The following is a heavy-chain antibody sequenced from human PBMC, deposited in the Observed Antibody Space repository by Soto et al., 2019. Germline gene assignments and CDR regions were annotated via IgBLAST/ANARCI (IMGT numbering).Heavy chain of an antibody. J-gene: IGHJ4*02. CDR3: ARGFKWLDY. CDR1: GFTVGTHF. CDR2: IYSSGSA. V-gene: IGHV3-53*01. D-gene: IGHD5-12*01. Sequence: GGSLRLSCAASGFTVGTHFLTWVRQAPGKGLEWVSLIYSSGSAYYADSVKGRFTISRDNSKNTLYLQMNSLRAEDTAVYYCARGFKWLDYWGQGTLVTVSS.